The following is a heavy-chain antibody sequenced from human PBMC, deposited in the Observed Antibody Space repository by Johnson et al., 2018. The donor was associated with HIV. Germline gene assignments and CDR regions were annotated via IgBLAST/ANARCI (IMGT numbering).Heavy chain of an antibody. CDR2: INTGGST. CDR3: TTAPTTWIQVWSLGAFDI. D-gene: IGHD5-18*01. V-gene: IGHV3-23*04. Sequence: VQLVESGGGLVQPGGSMRLSCAASGFTFSNYAMSWVRQAPGKGLEWVSLINTGGSTYYADSVKGRFTISRDNSKNTLYLQMNSLKTEDTAVYYCTTAPTTWIQVWSLGAFDIWGQGTMVTVSS. CDR1: GFTFSNYA. J-gene: IGHJ3*02.